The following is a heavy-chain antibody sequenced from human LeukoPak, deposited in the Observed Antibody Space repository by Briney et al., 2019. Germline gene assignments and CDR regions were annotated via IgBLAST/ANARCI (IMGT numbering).Heavy chain of an antibody. Sequence: SETLSLTCAVYGGSFSGYYWSWIRQPPGKGLEWIGEINHSGSTNYNPSLKSRVTISVDTSKNQFSLKLSPVTAADTAVYYCARAGQGDSSGYYFDYWGQGTLVTVSS. J-gene: IGHJ4*02. CDR2: INHSGST. D-gene: IGHD3-22*01. V-gene: IGHV4-34*01. CDR1: GGSFSGYY. CDR3: ARAGQGDSSGYYFDY.